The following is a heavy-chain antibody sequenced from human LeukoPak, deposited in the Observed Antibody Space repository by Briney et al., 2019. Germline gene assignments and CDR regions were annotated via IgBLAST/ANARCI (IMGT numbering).Heavy chain of an antibody. CDR3: ARAYYGSGSIRGWFDP. Sequence: GASVKVSCKASGYSFTSYFIHWVRQAPGQGLEWMGIINPSGGSTTYAQKFQGRVTMTRDTSTSTVYMELSSLRSEDTAVYYCARAYYGSGSIRGWFDPWGQGTLVTVSS. D-gene: IGHD3-10*01. CDR1: GYSFTSYF. J-gene: IGHJ5*02. V-gene: IGHV1-46*01. CDR2: INPSGGST.